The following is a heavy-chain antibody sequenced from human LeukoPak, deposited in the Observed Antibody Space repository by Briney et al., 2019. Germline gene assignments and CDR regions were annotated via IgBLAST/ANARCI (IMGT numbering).Heavy chain of an antibody. Sequence: SVKVSCKASGGTFSSYAISWVRQAPGQGLEWMGGIIPIFGTANYAQKFQGRVTITRNTSISTAYMELRSLRSDDTAFYYCARGGGYQDYWGQGTLVTVSS. CDR1: GGTFSSYA. D-gene: IGHD3-22*01. J-gene: IGHJ4*02. CDR2: IIPIFGTA. CDR3: ARGGGYQDY. V-gene: IGHV1-69*05.